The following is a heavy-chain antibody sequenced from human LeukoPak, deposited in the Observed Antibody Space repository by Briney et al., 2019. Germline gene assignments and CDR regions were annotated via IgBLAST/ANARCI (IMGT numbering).Heavy chain of an antibody. Sequence: SETLSLTCTVSGGSISSLYWTWIRQPPGKGLEWIGNIHKSGSTNYNPSLKSRVTISVDTAKNQCSLRLNSVTAADTAVYYCGRESFGGHCSRTGCYQYTWVDPWGQGSLVTVSS. CDR2: IHKSGST. CDR1: GGSISSLY. D-gene: IGHD2-2*01. J-gene: IGHJ5*02. CDR3: GRESFGGHCSRTGCYQYTWVDP. V-gene: IGHV4-59*11.